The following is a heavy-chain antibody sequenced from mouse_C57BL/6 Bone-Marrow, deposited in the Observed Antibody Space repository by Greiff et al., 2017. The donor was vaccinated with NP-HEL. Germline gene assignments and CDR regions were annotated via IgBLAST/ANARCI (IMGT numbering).Heavy chain of an antibody. V-gene: IGHV10-1*01. Sequence: GGGLVQPKGSLKLSCAASGFSFNTYAMHWVRQAPGKGLEWVARIRSKSNNYSTYYADSVKDRFTISRDDSESMLYLQMNNLKTEDAAMYYCVRQRLRYFDVWGTGTTVTVSS. J-gene: IGHJ1*03. CDR1: GFSFNTYA. CDR3: VRQRLRYFDV. D-gene: IGHD2-13*01. CDR2: IRSKSNNYST.